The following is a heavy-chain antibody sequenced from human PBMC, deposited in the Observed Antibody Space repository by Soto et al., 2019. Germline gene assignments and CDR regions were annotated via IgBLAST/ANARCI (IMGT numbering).Heavy chain of an antibody. V-gene: IGHV3-11*06. J-gene: IGHJ4*02. D-gene: IGHD6-13*01. Sequence: GGSLRLSCAASGFTFSDYYMTWIRQAPGKGLEWVSSISSSSSYIYYADSVKGRFTISRDNAKNSLDLQMNSLRAEDTAVYYCARGRIAAAGSFDSWGQGTLVTVSS. CDR2: ISSSSSYI. CDR1: GFTFSDYY. CDR3: ARGRIAAAGSFDS.